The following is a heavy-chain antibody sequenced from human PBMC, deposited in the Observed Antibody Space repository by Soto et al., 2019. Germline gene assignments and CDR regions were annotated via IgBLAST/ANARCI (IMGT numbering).Heavy chain of an antibody. CDR3: AREGAAYYYDSSGYYPPYFDY. J-gene: IGHJ4*02. V-gene: IGHV1-69*13. CDR2: IIPIFGTA. D-gene: IGHD3-22*01. Sequence: GASVKVSCKASGGTFSSYAISWVRQAPGQGLEWMGGIIPIFGTANYAQKFQGRVTITADESTSTAYMELSSLRSEDTAVYYCAREGAAYYYDSSGYYPPYFDYWGQGTLVTVS. CDR1: GGTFSSYA.